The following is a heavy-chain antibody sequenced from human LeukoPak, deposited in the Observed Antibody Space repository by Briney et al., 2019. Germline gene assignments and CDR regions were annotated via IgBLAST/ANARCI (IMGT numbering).Heavy chain of an antibody. D-gene: IGHD1-26*01. V-gene: IGHV3-23*01. Sequence: GGSLRLSCAASEFPFRKYAMSRVRQAPGKGLEWVSTITGSGRSTSYAASVKGRFIASRDNSQNTLSLQMNSLRAEDTAVYYCATGGDAFDIWGQGTMVTVSS. J-gene: IGHJ3*02. CDR3: ATGGDAFDI. CDR2: ITGSGRST. CDR1: EFPFRKYA.